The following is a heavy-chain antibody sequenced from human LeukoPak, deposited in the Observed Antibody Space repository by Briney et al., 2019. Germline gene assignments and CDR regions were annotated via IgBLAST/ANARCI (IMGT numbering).Heavy chain of an antibody. D-gene: IGHD6-19*01. CDR3: ARGVTVAGYDY. Sequence: GGSLRLSCAASRFTFSSYSMNWVRQAPGKGLEWVSSISSSSSYIYYADSVKGRFTISRDNAKNSLYLQMNSLRAEDTAVYYCARGVTVAGYDYWGQGTLVTVSS. V-gene: IGHV3-21*01. CDR1: RFTFSSYS. J-gene: IGHJ4*02. CDR2: ISSSSSYI.